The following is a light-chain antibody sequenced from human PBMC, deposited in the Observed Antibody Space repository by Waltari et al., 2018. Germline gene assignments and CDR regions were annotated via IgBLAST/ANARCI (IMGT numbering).Light chain of an antibody. CDR2: DGT. J-gene: IGLJ2*01. V-gene: IGLV2-14*01. Sequence: QSALTQPASVSGSPGHSITISCTGTSSYVGGSNSVSWYQQHPGKAPKLVIYDGTKRPSGVSNRFSGSKSGNTASLTISGRQADDEADYYCSSYTSSSTVVFGGGTKLTVL. CDR3: SSYTSSSTVV. CDR1: SSYVGGSNS.